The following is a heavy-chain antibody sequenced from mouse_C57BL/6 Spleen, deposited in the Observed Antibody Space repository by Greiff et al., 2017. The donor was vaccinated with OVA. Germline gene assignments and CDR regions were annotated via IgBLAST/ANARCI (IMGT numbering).Heavy chain of an antibody. D-gene: IGHD1-1*01. Sequence: VQLKESGAELVRPGSSVKMSCKTSGYTFTSYGINWVKQRPGQGLEWIGYIYIGNGYTEYNEQFMGKATLTSDTSSSTAYMQLSSLTSEDSAIYFCARSVYGSSYGFAYWGQGTLVTVSA. CDR1: GYTFTSYG. V-gene: IGHV1-58*01. J-gene: IGHJ3*01. CDR3: ARSVYGSSYGFAY. CDR2: IYIGNGYT.